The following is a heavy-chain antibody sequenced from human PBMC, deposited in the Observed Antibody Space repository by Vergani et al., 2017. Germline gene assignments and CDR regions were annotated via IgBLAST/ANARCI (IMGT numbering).Heavy chain of an antibody. D-gene: IGHD3-3*01. CDR3: ATGPYENFDY. CDR2: FNPSGGST. Sequence: QVQLVQSGAEVKKPGASVKFSCKASGYTFTSYYMHWVRQAPGQGREWMGIFNPSGGSTSYAQKFQGRVTMTRDTSTSTVYMELSSLGSEDPAVYYCATGPYENFDYWGQGTLVTVSS. V-gene: IGHV1-46*01. CDR1: GYTFTSYY. J-gene: IGHJ4*02.